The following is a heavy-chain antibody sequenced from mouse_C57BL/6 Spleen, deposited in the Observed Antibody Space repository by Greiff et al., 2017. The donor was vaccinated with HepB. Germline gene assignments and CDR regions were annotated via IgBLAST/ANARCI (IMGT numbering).Heavy chain of an antibody. CDR3: ARTEDYYGSSYFDY. D-gene: IGHD1-1*01. Sequence: EVQLVESGGGLVKPGGSLKLSCAASGFTFSDYGMHWVRQAPEKGLEWVAYISSGSSTIYYADTVKGRFTISRDNAKNTLFLQMTSLRSEDTAMYYCARTEDYYGSSYFDYWGQGTTLTVSS. CDR2: ISSGSSTI. J-gene: IGHJ2*01. V-gene: IGHV5-17*01. CDR1: GFTFSDYG.